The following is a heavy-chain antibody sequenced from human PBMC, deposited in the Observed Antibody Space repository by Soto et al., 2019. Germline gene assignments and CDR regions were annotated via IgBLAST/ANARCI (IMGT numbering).Heavy chain of an antibody. J-gene: IGHJ6*02. CDR1: GYSLTSYW. CDR2: IDPSDSYT. D-gene: IGHD3-22*01. Sequence: PGESLKISCKGSGYSLTSYWISWVRQMPGKGLEWMGRIDPSDSYTNYSPSFQGHVTISADKSISTAYLQWSSLKASDTAMYYCARQHYYDSTNYYYYGMDVWGQGTTVTVSS. CDR3: ARQHYYDSTNYYYYGMDV. V-gene: IGHV5-10-1*01.